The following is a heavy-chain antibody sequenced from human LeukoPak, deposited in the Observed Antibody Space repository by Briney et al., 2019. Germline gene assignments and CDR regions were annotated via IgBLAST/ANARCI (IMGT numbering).Heavy chain of an antibody. D-gene: IGHD3-9*01. V-gene: IGHV3-30-3*01. CDR2: ISYDGSTK. Sequence: SGGSLRLSCAASGXTFSSYAMHWVRQGPGKGLEWVAVISYDGSTKYYADSVKGRFTISRDNSKNTLYLQINSLRPEDTAVYYCARGDILTGPYYFDYWGQGILVTVSS. CDR3: ARGDILTGPYYFDY. CDR1: GXTFSSYA. J-gene: IGHJ4*02.